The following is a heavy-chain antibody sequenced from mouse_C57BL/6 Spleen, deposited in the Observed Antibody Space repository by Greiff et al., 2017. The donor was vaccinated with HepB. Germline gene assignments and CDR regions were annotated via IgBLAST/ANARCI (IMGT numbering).Heavy chain of an antibody. CDR2: IDPEDGET. V-gene: IGHV14-2*01. D-gene: IGHD2-4*01. Sequence: EVKLMESGAELVKPGASVKLSCTASGFNIKDYYMHWVKQRTEQGLEWIGRIDPEDGETKYAPKFQGKATITADTSSNTAYLQLSSLTSEDTAVYYCALYDYDGRDYYAMDYWGQGTSVTVSS. CDR1: GFNIKDYY. J-gene: IGHJ4*01. CDR3: ALYDYDGRDYYAMDY.